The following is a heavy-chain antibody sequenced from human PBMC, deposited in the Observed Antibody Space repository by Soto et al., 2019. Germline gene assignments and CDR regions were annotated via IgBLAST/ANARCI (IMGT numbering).Heavy chain of an antibody. CDR2: ISGSGGST. CDR1: GFTFSSYA. D-gene: IGHD2-2*01. J-gene: IGHJ6*02. Sequence: GGSLRLSCAASGFTFSSYAMSWVRQAPGKGLEWVSAISGSGGSTYYADSVKGRFTISRDNSKNTLYLQMNSPRAEDTAVYYCALYQLTPYYYYGMDVWGQGTTDTVSS. CDR3: ALYQLTPYYYYGMDV. V-gene: IGHV3-23*01.